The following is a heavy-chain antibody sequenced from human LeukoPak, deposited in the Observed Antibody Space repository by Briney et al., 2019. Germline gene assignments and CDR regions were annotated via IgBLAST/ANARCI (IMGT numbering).Heavy chain of an antibody. V-gene: IGHV6-1*01. D-gene: IGHD6-13*01. J-gene: IGHJ4*02. CDR2: TYYRSKWYN. CDR3: ARVQQLGQGFHY. CDR1: GDSVSNNNVA. Sequence: SQTLSLTCAISGDSVSNNNVAWNWVRQSPSRGLEWLGRTYYRSKWYNDYAVSVKSRITITPDTSKNQASLQLSSVSLEDTAIYFCARVQQLGQGFHYWGQGTLATVSS.